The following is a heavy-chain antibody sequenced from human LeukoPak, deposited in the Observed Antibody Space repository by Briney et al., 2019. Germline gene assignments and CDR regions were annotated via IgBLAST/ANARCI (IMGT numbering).Heavy chain of an antibody. CDR3: TRDSPGYGAYDFD. Sequence: GGSLRLSCAASGFTFRRYWMSWVRQAPGKGLEWVGNINEDESKKYYMDSVKGRFTISRDNAKNSLYVQMNSLRAEDTAVYYCTRDSPGYGAYDFDWGQGTLVTVSS. D-gene: IGHD5-12*01. CDR1: GFTFRRYW. J-gene: IGHJ4*02. CDR2: INEDESKK. V-gene: IGHV3-7*04.